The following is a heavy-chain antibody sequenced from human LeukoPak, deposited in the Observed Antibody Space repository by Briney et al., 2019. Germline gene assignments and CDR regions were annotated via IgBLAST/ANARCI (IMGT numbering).Heavy chain of an antibody. J-gene: IGHJ4*02. Sequence: ASVKVSCKASGYTFTGYYMHWVRQAPGQGLEWMGWINPNSGGTNYAQKFQGRVTMTRDTSISTAYMELSRLRSGDTAVYYCARDDSGGVGATTVWGQGTLVTVSS. CDR3: ARDDSGGVGATTV. CDR1: GYTFTGYY. CDR2: INPNSGGT. D-gene: IGHD1-26*01. V-gene: IGHV1-2*02.